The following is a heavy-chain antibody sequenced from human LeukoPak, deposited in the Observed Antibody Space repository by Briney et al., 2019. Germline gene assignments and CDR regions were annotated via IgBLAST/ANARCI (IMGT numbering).Heavy chain of an antibody. D-gene: IGHD1-26*01. V-gene: IGHV3-48*04. CDR2: ISSSSSTI. CDR1: GFTFDDYA. CDR3: ARGGWEFDY. Sequence: GRSLRLSCAASGFTFDDYAMHWVRQAPGKGLEWVSYISSSSSTIYYVDSVRGRFTISRDNAKNSLYLQMNSLRAEDTAVYYCARGGWEFDYWGQGTLVTVSS. J-gene: IGHJ4*02.